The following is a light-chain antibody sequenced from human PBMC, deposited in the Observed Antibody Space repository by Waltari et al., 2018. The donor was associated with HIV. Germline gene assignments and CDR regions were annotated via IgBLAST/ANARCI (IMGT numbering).Light chain of an antibody. Sequence: QSVLTQPPSASGTPGQRVTISCSGRSTNIGNTAVSWYQQFPGPAPKLLIYSNNQRPSGVPDRFSGSKSGTSASLAISGLQSEDEANYYCETLDDNLNGPVFGGGTKLTVL. CDR3: ETLDDNLNGPV. CDR1: STNIGNTA. V-gene: IGLV1-44*01. CDR2: SNN. J-gene: IGLJ2*01.